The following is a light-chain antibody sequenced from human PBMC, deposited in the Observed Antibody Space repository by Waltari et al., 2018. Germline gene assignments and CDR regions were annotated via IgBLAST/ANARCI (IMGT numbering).Light chain of an antibody. CDR2: EVS. J-gene: IGLJ3*02. V-gene: IGLV2-14*01. CDR3: SSYTSSSTLGV. Sequence: QSALTQPASVSGSPGQSITISCTGTSSDVGGYNYVSWYQQHPGKAPKRMIYEVSNRPAGVSNRCSGSKPGNTASLTISGLPAEDEADYYCSSYTSSSTLGVFGGGTKLTVL. CDR1: SSDVGGYNY.